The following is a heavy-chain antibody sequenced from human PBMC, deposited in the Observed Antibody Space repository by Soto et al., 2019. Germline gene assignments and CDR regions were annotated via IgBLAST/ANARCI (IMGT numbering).Heavy chain of an antibody. V-gene: IGHV1-3*01. CDR2: INAGNGKT. Sequence: QVQLVQSGAEVKTSGASVKVSCKASGYVFSSYTLHWVRQAPGQRLEWMGWINAGNGKTKYAQMFQDRVTISRATSAKTVYMELNSLTSEDTAVYYCAREFSNYASSVSYWGQGTLVSVSS. D-gene: IGHD3-22*01. CDR3: AREFSNYASSVSY. J-gene: IGHJ4*02. CDR1: GYVFSSYT.